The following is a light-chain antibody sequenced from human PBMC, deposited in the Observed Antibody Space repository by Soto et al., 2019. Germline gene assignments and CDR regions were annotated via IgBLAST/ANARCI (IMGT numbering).Light chain of an antibody. V-gene: IGLV1-44*01. CDR3: AAWDDSLNGVV. J-gene: IGLJ2*01. CDR2: SNS. CDR1: SSNIGINA. Sequence: QSVLTQPPSASGTPGQRVTISCSGGSSNIGINAVNWYQQLPGTAPKLLLYSNSQRPSGVPDRFSGSKSGTSASLAISGLHSEDEADYCCAAWDDSLNGVVFGGGTQLTVL.